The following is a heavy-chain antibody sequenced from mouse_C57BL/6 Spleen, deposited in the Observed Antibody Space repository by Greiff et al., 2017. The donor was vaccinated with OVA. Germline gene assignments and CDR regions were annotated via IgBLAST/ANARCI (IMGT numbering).Heavy chain of an antibody. J-gene: IGHJ1*03. CDR2: IDPSDSYT. CDR1: GYTFTSYW. CDR3: ARWGYGSSYWYFDV. Sequence: VQLQQPGAELVMPGASVKLSCKASGYTFTSYWMHWVKQRPGQGLEWIGEIDPSDSYTNYNQKFKGKSTLTVDQSSSTAYMQLSSLTSEDSAVYYGARWGYGSSYWYFDVWGTGTTVTVSS. V-gene: IGHV1-69*01. D-gene: IGHD1-1*01.